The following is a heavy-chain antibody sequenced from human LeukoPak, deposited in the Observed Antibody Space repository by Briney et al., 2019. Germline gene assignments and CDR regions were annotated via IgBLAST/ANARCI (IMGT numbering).Heavy chain of an antibody. D-gene: IGHD2-15*01. CDR3: ARFVVVAATRGLTWFDP. Sequence: GSLRLSCAASGFTFSNAYMNWVRQPPGKGLEWIGEINHSGSTNYNPSLKSRVTISVDTSKNQFSLKLSSVTAADTAVYYCARFVVVAATRGLTWFDPWGQGTLVTVSS. V-gene: IGHV4-34*01. CDR1: GFTFSNAY. CDR2: INHSGST. J-gene: IGHJ5*02.